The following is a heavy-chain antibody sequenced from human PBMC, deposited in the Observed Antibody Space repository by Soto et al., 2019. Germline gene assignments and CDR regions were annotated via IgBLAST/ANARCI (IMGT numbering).Heavy chain of an antibody. Sequence: PSETLSLTCTVSGGSISNGDHYWGWIRQHPERGLEWIGYIDNSGITYDNPSLKSRVVMSVDTSQNQFSLKLTSVTAADTAVYYCARNYGNYEHYFDSWGQGTLVTVSS. CDR3: ARNYGNYEHYFDS. CDR1: GGSISNGDHY. CDR2: IDNSGIT. D-gene: IGHD4-17*01. J-gene: IGHJ4*02. V-gene: IGHV4-31*03.